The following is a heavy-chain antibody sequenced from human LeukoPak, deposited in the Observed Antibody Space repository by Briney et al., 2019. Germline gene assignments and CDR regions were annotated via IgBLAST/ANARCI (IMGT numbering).Heavy chain of an antibody. CDR3: AKGSIAARLRHFDF. J-gene: IGHJ4*02. D-gene: IGHD6-6*01. V-gene: IGHV3-23*01. CDR1: GFTFSSYA. CDR2: ISGSGGST. Sequence: GGSLRLSCAASGFTFSSYAMSWVRQAPGKGLEWVSAISGSGGSTYYADPVKGRFTISRDNSKNTLYLQMNSLRAEDTAVYYCAKGSIAARLRHFDFWGQGTLVTVSS.